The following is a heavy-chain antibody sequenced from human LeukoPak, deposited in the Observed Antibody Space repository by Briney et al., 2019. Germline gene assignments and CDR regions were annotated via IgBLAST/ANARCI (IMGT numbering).Heavy chain of an antibody. CDR1: GFTFSSYG. D-gene: IGHD5-24*01. CDR2: FSGSGGGT. V-gene: IGHV3-23*01. Sequence: GGSLRLSCAASGFTFSSYGMSWVRQAPGKGLEWVSAFSGSGGGTYYADSVKGRFTISRDNSKNTLYLQMNSLRAEDTAVYFCAKSGYNRFDYWGQGTLVTVSS. CDR3: AKSGYNRFDY. J-gene: IGHJ4*02.